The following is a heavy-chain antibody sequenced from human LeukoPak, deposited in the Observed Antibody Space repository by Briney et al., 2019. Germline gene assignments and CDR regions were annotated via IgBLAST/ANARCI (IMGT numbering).Heavy chain of an antibody. CDR2: ISSSGSTI. J-gene: IGHJ4*02. V-gene: IGHV3-48*03. CDR3: ARVPSSGYDHYFDY. D-gene: IGHD5-12*01. Sequence: PGGSLRLSCAASGFTFSSYEMNWVRQAPGKGLEWVSYISSSGSTIYYADSVKGRFTISRDNAKNSLYLQMNSLRAEDTAVYYCARVPSSGYDHYFDYWGQGTLVTVSS. CDR1: GFTFSSYE.